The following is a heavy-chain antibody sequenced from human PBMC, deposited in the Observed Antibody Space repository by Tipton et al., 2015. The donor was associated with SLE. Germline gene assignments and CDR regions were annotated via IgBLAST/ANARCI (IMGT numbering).Heavy chain of an antibody. D-gene: IGHD4-17*01. CDR1: GGSINAYY. V-gene: IGHV4-4*02. J-gene: IGHJ5*02. Sequence: TLSLTCRVSGGSINAYYWSWVRQPPGKGLEWIGEIYHSGSTNYNPSLKSRVTISVDKSKNQFSLKLSSVTAADTAVYYCARRFDYGDYYNWFDPWGQGTLVTVSS. CDR3: ARRFDYGDYYNWFDP. CDR2: IYHSGST.